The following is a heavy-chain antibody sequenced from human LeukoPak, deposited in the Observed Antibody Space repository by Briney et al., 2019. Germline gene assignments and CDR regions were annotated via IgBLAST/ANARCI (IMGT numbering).Heavy chain of an antibody. V-gene: IGHV3-48*01. J-gene: IGHJ4*02. Sequence: PGGSMSLSCPPSGSTLGSLRMNWARQPPGRGREWVSFISGSSSTIYYADSVKGRFTISRDNAKNSLYLQMNSLRAEDTAVYYCVSCSSTNCYWGQGTLVTVSS. CDR1: GSTLGSLR. CDR3: VSCSSTNCY. D-gene: IGHD2-2*01. CDR2: ISGSSSTI.